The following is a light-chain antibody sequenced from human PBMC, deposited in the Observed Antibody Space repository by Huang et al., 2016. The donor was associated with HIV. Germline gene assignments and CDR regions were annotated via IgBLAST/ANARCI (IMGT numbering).Light chain of an antibody. J-gene: IGKJ4*01. V-gene: IGKV3-11*01. CDR2: DAS. CDR3: QQRSNLGT. CDR1: QSISSY. Sequence: EIVLTQSPATLSLSPGERATLSCRASQSISSYLAWYQQKPGQAPRLLIYDASNRAPGIPARFSGSGSGTDFTLTISSLEPEDFAIYYCQQRSNLGTFGGGTKVEIK.